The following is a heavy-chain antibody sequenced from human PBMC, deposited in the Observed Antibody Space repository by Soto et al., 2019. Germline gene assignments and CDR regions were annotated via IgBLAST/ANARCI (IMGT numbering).Heavy chain of an antibody. CDR3: TSAAVASY. J-gene: IGHJ4*02. D-gene: IGHD6-19*01. CDR2: IRGKTNSYAT. CDR1: GFTFSDSA. V-gene: IGHV3-73*02. Sequence: EVQLVESGGGLVQPGGSLKVSCAASGFTFSDSAMHWVRQASGKGLEWVGRIRGKTNSYATTYAASLKGRLTISRDDSKSTTYLQMNSLKAEDTAVYYCTSAAVASYWGQGTLVTVSS.